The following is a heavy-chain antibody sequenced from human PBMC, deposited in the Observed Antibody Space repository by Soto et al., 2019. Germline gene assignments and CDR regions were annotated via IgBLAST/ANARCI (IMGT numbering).Heavy chain of an antibody. V-gene: IGHV1-69*01. J-gene: IGHJ4*02. Sequence: QVQLVQSGAEVKKPGSSVKVSCKASGGTFSSYSINWVRQAPGQGLEWMGEIIPIFGTANYAQKFQGRVTITADEATSTAYMGLSSLRSEATAVYYCARDGGRHSGGIDYWGQGTLVTVSS. CDR1: GGTFSSYS. CDR2: IIPIFGTA. D-gene: IGHD1-26*01. CDR3: ARDGGRHSGGIDY.